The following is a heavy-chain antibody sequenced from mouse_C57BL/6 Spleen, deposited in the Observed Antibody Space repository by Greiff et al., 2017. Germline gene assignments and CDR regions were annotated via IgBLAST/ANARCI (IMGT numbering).Heavy chain of an antibody. Sequence: EVKVEESGPGLVKPSQSLSLTCSVTGYSITSGYYWNWIRKFPGNKREWMGYISYDGSNNYNPSIKNRISITRDTSKNQLFLQLNSVTTEDTATYYCARDDYDWFAYWGQGTLVTVSA. CDR1: GYSITSGYY. J-gene: IGHJ3*01. V-gene: IGHV3-6*01. D-gene: IGHD2-4*01. CDR3: ARDDYDWFAY. CDR2: ISYDGSN.